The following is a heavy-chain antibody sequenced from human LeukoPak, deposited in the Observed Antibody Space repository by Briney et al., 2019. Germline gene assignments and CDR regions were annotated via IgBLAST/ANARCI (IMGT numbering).Heavy chain of an antibody. V-gene: IGHV3-11*06. J-gene: IGHJ4*02. CDR1: GFTFSDCY. CDR3: ASVRGYSSSRFDY. CDR2: ISSSSSYT. D-gene: IGHD6-13*01. Sequence: PGGSLRLSCAASGFTFSDCYMSWIRQAPGKGLEWVSYISSSSSYTNYADSVKGRFTISRDNAKNSLYLQMNSLRAEDTAVYYCASVRGYSSSRFDYWGQGTLVTVSS.